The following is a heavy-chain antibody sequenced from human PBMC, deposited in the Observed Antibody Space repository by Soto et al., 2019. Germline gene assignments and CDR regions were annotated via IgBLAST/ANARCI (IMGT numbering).Heavy chain of an antibody. D-gene: IGHD3-22*01. CDR2: ISYDGSNK. CDR3: AKDSTDSSGYRNVYYYYGMDV. CDR1: GFTFSSYG. Sequence: GGSLRLSCAASGFTFSSYGMHWVRQAPGKGLEWVAVISYDGSNKDYADSVKGRFTISRDNSKNTLYLQMNSLRAEDTAVYYCAKDSTDSSGYRNVYYYYGMDVWGQGTTVTVSS. V-gene: IGHV3-30*18. J-gene: IGHJ6*02.